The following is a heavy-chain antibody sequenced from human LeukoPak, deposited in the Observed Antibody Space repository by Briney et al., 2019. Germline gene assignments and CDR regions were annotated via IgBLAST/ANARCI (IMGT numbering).Heavy chain of an antibody. Sequence: PSETLSLTCAVYGGSFSGYYWSWIRQPPGKGLEWIGEINHSGSTNYNPSLKRRVTISVDTSKNQFSLKLSSVTAADTAVYYCATTLKAAASYWGQGTLVTVSS. V-gene: IGHV4-34*01. D-gene: IGHD6-13*01. CDR3: ATTLKAAASY. J-gene: IGHJ4*02. CDR1: GGSFSGYY. CDR2: INHSGST.